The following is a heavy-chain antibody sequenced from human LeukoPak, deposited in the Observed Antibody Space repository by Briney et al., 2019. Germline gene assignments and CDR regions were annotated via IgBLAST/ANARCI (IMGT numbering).Heavy chain of an antibody. CDR3: ARGGVLRFLEWLSDFDY. Sequence: SETLSLTCTVSGGSISSSSYYWGWIRQPPGKGLEWIGSIYYSGSTYYNPSLKSRVTISVDTSKNQFSLKLSSVTAADTAVYYCARGGVLRFLEWLSDFDYWGQGTLVTVSS. J-gene: IGHJ4*02. V-gene: IGHV4-39*01. D-gene: IGHD3-3*01. CDR2: IYYSGST. CDR1: GGSISSSSYY.